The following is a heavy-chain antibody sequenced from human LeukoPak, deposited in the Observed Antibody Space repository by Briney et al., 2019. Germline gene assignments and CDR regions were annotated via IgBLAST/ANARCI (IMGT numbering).Heavy chain of an antibody. CDR1: GFTFDDYA. V-gene: IGHV3-9*01. CDR2: ISWNSGSI. D-gene: IGHD3-22*01. CDR3: AKERDYYDSSGYLDY. J-gene: IGHJ4*02. Sequence: PGRSLRLSCAASGFTFDDYAMHWVRQVPGKGLEWVSGISWNSGSIGYADSVKGRFTISRDNAKNSLYLQMNSLRAEDTALYYCAKERDYYDSSGYLDYWGQGTLVTVSS.